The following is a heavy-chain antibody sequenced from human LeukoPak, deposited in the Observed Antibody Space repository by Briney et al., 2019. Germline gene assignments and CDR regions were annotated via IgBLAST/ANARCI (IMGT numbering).Heavy chain of an antibody. CDR3: ARESAMGYYFDY. CDR2: IIPIFGTA. Sequence: SVKVSCKASGGTFSSYAISWARQAPGQGLEWMGGIIPIFGTANYAQKFQGRVTITTDESTSTAYMELSSLRSEDTAVYYCARESAMGYYFDYWGQGTLVTVSS. J-gene: IGHJ4*02. CDR1: GGTFSSYA. V-gene: IGHV1-69*05. D-gene: IGHD5-18*01.